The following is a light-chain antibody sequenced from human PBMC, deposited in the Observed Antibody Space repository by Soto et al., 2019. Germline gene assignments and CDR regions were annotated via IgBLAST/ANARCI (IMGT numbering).Light chain of an antibody. CDR3: QQFDNPPIT. CDR2: DAS. V-gene: IGKV1-33*01. CDR1: QDISKY. J-gene: IGKJ3*01. Sequence: DIQMTQSPSSLSASVGDRVTITCQSSQDISKYLNWYQQKPGKAPKLLIFDASNLDSGVPSRFSVSGSETDFTFTISSLHPEDVATYYCQQFDNPPITFGPGTKVDIK.